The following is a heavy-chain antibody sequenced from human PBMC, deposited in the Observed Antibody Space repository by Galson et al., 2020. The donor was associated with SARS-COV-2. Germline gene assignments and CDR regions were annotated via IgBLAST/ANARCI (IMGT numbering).Heavy chain of an antibody. V-gene: IGHV5-51*01. CDR2: IYPGDSDT. CDR3: ARRDNYGRSWSKYNWFDP. D-gene: IGHD6-13*01. CDR1: GYSFTSYW. J-gene: IGHJ5*02. Sequence: GESLKISCKGSGYSFTSYWIGWVRQMPGKGLEWMGIIYPGDSDTRYTPSFQGQVTISADKSISTAYLQWSSLKASDTAMYYCARRDNYGRSWSKYNWFDPWGQGTLVTVSS.